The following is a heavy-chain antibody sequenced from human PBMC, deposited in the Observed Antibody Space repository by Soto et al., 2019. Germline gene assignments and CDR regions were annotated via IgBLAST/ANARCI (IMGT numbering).Heavy chain of an antibody. CDR3: ASLFAEGNDY. V-gene: IGHV4-30-4*01. CDR1: GGSIYSGDYY. J-gene: IGHJ4*02. D-gene: IGHD3-10*01. CDR2: IYYSGST. Sequence: SETLSLTCTVSGGSIYSGDYYWSWIRQPPGKGLEWIGYIYYSGSTYYNPSLKSRVTISVDTSKNQFSLKLSSVTAADTAVYYCASLFAEGNDYWGQGTLVTVSS.